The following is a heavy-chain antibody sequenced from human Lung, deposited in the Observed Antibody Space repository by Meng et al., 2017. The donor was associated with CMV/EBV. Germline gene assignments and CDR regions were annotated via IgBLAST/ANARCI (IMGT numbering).Heavy chain of an antibody. D-gene: IGHD5-18*01. V-gene: IGHV3-49*04. Sequence: GGSXRLXCTAAGFTSGGNARNWVCQAPGKGLEWVGFIRSKAYGGTTEYAASVEGRFTISRDDSKSIAYLKMNSLKTEDTAVYYCNRFRGYPLYYYALDVLGQGXTVTVSS. CDR1: GFTSGGNA. J-gene: IGHJ6*02. CDR3: NRFRGYPLYYYALDV. CDR2: IRSKAYGGTT.